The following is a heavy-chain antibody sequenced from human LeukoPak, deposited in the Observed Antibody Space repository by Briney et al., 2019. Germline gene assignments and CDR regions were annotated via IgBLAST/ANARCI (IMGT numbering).Heavy chain of an antibody. CDR1: GFTVSSNY. V-gene: IGHV3-66*02. Sequence: GGSLRLSCAASGFTVSSNYMSWVRQAPGKGLEWVSVIYSGGSTYYADSVKGRFTISRDNSKNTLYLQMNSLRAEDTAVYYCAREGLRSLGPDVPVLGYWGQGTLVTVSS. D-gene: IGHD3-3*02. J-gene: IGHJ4*02. CDR2: IYSGGST. CDR3: AREGLRSLGPDVPVLGY.